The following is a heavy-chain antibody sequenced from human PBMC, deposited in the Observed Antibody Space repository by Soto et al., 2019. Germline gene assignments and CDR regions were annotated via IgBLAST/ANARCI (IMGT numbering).Heavy chain of an antibody. D-gene: IGHD6-19*01. CDR2: ISTYNGNT. CDR3: ARVPGYSSGWDDFDY. Sequence: ASVKVSCKASSYTFSTYDISWVRQAPGQGPEWMGWISTYNGNTKYAQKLQGRVTMTTDTPTSTAYMELRSLRSDDTAVYYCARVPGYSSGWDDFDYWGQGTLVTVSS. CDR1: SYTFSTYD. V-gene: IGHV1-18*01. J-gene: IGHJ4*02.